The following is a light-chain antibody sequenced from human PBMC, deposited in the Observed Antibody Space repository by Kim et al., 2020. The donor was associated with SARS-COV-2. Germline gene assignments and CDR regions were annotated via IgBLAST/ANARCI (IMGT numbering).Light chain of an antibody. CDR2: GAS. CDR3: QQYGNSPLT. J-gene: IGKJ4*01. Sequence: SPGERATLSGRASQSVSSSYLAWYQQKPGQAPRLLIYGASSRATGIPDRFSGSGSGTDFTLTISRLEPEDFAVYYCQQYGNSPLTFGGGTKVDIK. V-gene: IGKV3-20*01. CDR1: QSVSSSY.